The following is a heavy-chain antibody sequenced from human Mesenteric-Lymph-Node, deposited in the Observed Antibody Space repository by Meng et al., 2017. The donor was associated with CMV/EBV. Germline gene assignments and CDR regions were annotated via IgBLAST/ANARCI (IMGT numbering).Heavy chain of an antibody. D-gene: IGHD2-15*01. Sequence: ASVKVSCKTSGYSFTGHFIHWVRQAPGQGLEWMGLINPNSGDTNYAQKFQGRVTMTRDTSISTGYMELSRLTSDDTAVYYCVRGYCSSETCYPRGWFDPWGQGTLVTVSS. CDR2: INPNSGDT. CDR1: GYSFTGHF. V-gene: IGHV1-2*02. CDR3: VRGYCSSETCYPRGWFDP. J-gene: IGHJ5*02.